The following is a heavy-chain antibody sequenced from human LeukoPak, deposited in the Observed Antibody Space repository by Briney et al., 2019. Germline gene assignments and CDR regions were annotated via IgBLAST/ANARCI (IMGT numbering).Heavy chain of an antibody. V-gene: IGHV3-48*04. J-gene: IGHJ6*03. CDR1: GFTFSSYG. CDR2: ITNSGSTT. Sequence: GGSLRLSCAASGFTFSSYGMIWVRQAPGKGLEWISYITNSGSTTFYADSVKGRFSISRDNANNSLFLQMNSLRAEDTAVYYCTRDVRLRHKYYYMDVWGKGTTVTVSS. D-gene: IGHD4-17*01. CDR3: TRDVRLRHKYYYMDV.